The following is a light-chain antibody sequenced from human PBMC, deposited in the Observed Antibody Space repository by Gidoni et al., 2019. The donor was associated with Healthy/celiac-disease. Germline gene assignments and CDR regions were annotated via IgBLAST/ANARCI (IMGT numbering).Light chain of an antibody. Sequence: SPGQSITISCTGTSSDVGGYNYVSWYQQHPGKAPKLMIYEVSNRPSGVSNRFSGSKSGNTASLTISGLQAEDESDYYRRSYTSSSTPGVVGGGTKLTVL. CDR2: EVS. J-gene: IGLJ3*02. CDR1: SSDVGGYNY. CDR3: RSYTSSSTPGV. V-gene: IGLV2-14*01.